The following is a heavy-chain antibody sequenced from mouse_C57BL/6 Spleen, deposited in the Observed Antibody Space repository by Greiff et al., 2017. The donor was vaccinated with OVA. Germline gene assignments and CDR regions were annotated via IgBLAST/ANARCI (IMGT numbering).Heavy chain of an antibody. CDR2: FYPGSGSI. CDR1: GYTFTEYT. V-gene: IGHV1-62-2*01. CDR3: ARHEVPHYYGSSYDAMDY. D-gene: IGHD1-1*01. J-gene: IGHJ4*01. Sequence: VQRVESGAELVKPGASVKLSCKASGYTFTEYTIHWVKQRSGQGLEWIGWFYPGSGSIKYNEKFKDKATLTADKSSSTVYMELSRLTSEDSAVYFCARHEVPHYYGSSYDAMDYWGQGTSVTVSS.